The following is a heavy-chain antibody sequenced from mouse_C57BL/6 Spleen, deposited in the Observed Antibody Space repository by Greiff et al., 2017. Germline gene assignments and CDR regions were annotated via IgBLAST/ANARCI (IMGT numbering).Heavy chain of an antibody. Sequence: EVKVVESGGGLVQPGGSMKLSCVASGFTFSNYWMNWVRQSPEKGLEWVAQIRLKSDNYATHYAESVKGRFTISRDDSKSSVYLQMNNLRAEDTGIYYGTRVYYGNYDWFAYWGQGTLVTVSA. V-gene: IGHV6-3*01. CDR2: IRLKSDNYAT. CDR3: TRVYYGNYDWFAY. CDR1: GFTFSNYW. J-gene: IGHJ3*01. D-gene: IGHD2-1*01.